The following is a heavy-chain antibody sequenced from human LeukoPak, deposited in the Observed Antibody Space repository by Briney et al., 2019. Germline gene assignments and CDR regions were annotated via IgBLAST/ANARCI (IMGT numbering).Heavy chain of an antibody. CDR3: ATETNGRHYDY. Sequence: GGSLRLSCTTSGLTFSTSGFNWVRQAPGQGLEWVASISPTGFDRYHADSIKGRFTISRDNANNFLYRQMDSLRAEDTAVYYCATETNGRHYDYWGQGTLLTVSS. J-gene: IGHJ4*02. V-gene: IGHV3-21*06. D-gene: IGHD1-14*01. CDR1: GLTFSTSG. CDR2: ISPTGFDR.